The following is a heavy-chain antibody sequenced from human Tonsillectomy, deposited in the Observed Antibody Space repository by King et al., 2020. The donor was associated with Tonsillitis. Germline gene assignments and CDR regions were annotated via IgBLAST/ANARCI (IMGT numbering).Heavy chain of an antibody. CDR1: GFTFSSYA. D-gene: IGHD3-10*01. Sequence: VQLVESGGGVVQPGRSLRLSCAASGFTFSSYAMHWVRQAPGKGLEWVAVISYDGSNKYYADSVKGRFTISRDNSKNTLYLQMNSLRAEDTAVYYCARDGGYYGTGSYGDGMDVWGPGTTVTVSS. J-gene: IGHJ6*02. V-gene: IGHV3-30-3*01. CDR2: ISYDGSNK. CDR3: ARDGGYYGTGSYGDGMDV.